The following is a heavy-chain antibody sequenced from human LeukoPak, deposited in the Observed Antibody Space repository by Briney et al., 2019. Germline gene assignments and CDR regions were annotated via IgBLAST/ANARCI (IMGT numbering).Heavy chain of an antibody. J-gene: IGHJ4*02. CDR1: GGTFSSHA. CDR2: IIPIFGTA. Sequence: SVKVSCKASGGTFSSHAISWVRQAPGQGLEWMGGIIPIFGTANYAQKFQGRVTITTDESTSTAYMELSSLRSEDTAVYYCARDRGYSYGYLDYWGQGTLVTVSS. D-gene: IGHD5-18*01. CDR3: ARDRGYSYGYLDY. V-gene: IGHV1-69*05.